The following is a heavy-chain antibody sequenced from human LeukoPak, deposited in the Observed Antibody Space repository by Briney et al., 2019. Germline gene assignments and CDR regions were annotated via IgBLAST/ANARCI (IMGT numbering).Heavy chain of an antibody. D-gene: IGHD3-10*01. Sequence: PSETLSLTCTVSGGSISSYYWSWIRQPPGKGLEWIGYIYYSGGTNYNPSLKSRVTISVDTSKNQFSLKLSSVTAADTAVYYCAVGELFPPIGMNWGQGTLVTVSS. CDR2: IYYSGGT. J-gene: IGHJ4*02. CDR1: GGSISSYY. CDR3: AVGELFPPIGMN. V-gene: IGHV4-59*08.